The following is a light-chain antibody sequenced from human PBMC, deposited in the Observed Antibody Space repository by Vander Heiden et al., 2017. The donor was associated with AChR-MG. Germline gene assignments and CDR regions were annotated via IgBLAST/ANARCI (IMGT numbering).Light chain of an antibody. CDR3: SSYAGSTVL. CDR2: EIS. CDR1: VSDIGGVHY. V-gene: IGLV2-8*01. Sequence: QSALTQPPSASGSPGQPVTISCTGTVSDIGGVHYVSWDQHHPGKAPKLIVWEISGRPSGVPDRFSGSKSGNTASLTVSRLQAEDEADYYCSSYAGSTVLFGGGTKLTVL. J-gene: IGLJ2*01.